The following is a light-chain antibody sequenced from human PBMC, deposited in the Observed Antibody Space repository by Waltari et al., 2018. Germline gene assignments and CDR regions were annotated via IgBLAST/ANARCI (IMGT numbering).Light chain of an antibody. CDR1: QSVGRS. J-gene: IGKJ1*01. CDR2: GAS. V-gene: IGKV3-20*01. Sequence: EVVLTQSPDTLSLSPGERATLSCRASQSVGRSLAWYQQKPGQAPRLLIYGASIRATGIADRFSGSGSGTDFSLTISRLEPEDFAVYYCQKYRSLPATFGQGTKVEIK. CDR3: QKYRSLPAT.